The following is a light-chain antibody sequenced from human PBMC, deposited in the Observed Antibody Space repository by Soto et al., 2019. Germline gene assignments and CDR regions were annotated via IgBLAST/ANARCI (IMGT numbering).Light chain of an antibody. J-gene: IGKJ4*01. CDR1: QSISNF. V-gene: IGKV1-39*01. CDR2: AAS. Sequence: DIQMTQSPSSLSASVGDRVTISCRASQSISNFLNWYQQKPGKAPQLLIYAASRLHSGVPPRFSGSGAGTDFTLTIGSLQPEDFATYFCQQSYTTVRSFGGGTKVDI. CDR3: QQSYTTVRS.